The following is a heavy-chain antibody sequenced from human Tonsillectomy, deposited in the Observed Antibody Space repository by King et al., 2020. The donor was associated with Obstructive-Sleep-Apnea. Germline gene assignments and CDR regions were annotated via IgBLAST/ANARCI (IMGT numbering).Heavy chain of an antibody. CDR3: ARDRSSGWSGIYYYYYGMDV. CDR1: GFTFSSYS. J-gene: IGHJ6*02. Sequence: VQLVESGGGLVKPGGSLRLSCAASGFTFSSYSMNWVRQAPGKGLEWVSSISSSSSYIYYADSVKGRFTISRDNAKNSLYLQMNSLRAEDTAVYYCARDRSSGWSGIYYYYYGMDVWGQGTTVTVSS. V-gene: IGHV3-21*01. D-gene: IGHD6-19*01. CDR2: ISSSSSYI.